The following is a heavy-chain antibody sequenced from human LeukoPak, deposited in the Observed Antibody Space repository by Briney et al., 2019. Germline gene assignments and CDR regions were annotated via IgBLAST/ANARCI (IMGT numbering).Heavy chain of an antibody. V-gene: IGHV3-21*01. CDR3: ARDRKDIGAALGYYYPYMAV. CDR2: ISTTGDM. J-gene: IGHJ6*03. CDR1: GFTFSRYK. D-gene: IGHD1-26*01. Sequence: NPGGSLRLSCAAAGFTFSRYKMSWVRQAAGRGLELVSDISTTGDMNYADSVKGRFTISRDNAKNSLDLPMHSLSVEDTAVYYCARDRKDIGAALGYYYPYMAVWGKATTVTASS.